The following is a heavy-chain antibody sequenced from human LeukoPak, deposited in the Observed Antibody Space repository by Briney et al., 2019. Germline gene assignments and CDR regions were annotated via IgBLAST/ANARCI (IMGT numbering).Heavy chain of an antibody. V-gene: IGHV3-21*01. J-gene: IGHJ4*02. CDR2: ISSSSSYI. CDR1: GFTFSSYS. CDR3: ARGGQWELPYYFDY. Sequence: GGSLRLSCAASGFTFSSYSMNWVRQAPGKGLEWVSSISSSSSYIYYADSVKGRFTISRDNAKNSLYLQMNSPRAEDTAVYYCARGGQWELPYYFDYWGQGTLVTVSS. D-gene: IGHD1-26*01.